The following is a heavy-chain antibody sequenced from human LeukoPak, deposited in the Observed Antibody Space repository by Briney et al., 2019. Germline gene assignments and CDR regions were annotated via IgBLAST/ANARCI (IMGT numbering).Heavy chain of an antibody. CDR3: ARYSGSDDAFDI. J-gene: IGHJ3*02. CDR2: IYYSGST. V-gene: IGHV4-59*01. D-gene: IGHD1-26*01. CDR1: GGSISSYY. Sequence: SETLSLTCTVSGGSISSYYWSWIRQPPGKGLEWIGYIYYSGSTNYNPSLKSRVSISVDTSKNQFSLKLSSVTAADTAVYYCARYSGSDDAFDIWGQGTMVTVSS.